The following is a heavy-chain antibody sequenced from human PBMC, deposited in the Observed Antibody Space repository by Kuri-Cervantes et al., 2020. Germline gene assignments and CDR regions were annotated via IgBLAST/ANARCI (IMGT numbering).Heavy chain of an antibody. Sequence: GESLKISCAASGFTFSSNWMTWVRQVPGKGLEWVANIKQDGSEQNYVDSVKGRFTISRDNAKNTLYLQMNSLRAEDTAVYYCARGGRAAGTGWDWFDPWGQGTLVTVSS. CDR3: ARGGRAAGTGWDWFDP. CDR2: IKQDGSEQ. D-gene: IGHD6-13*01. CDR1: GFTFSSNW. J-gene: IGHJ5*02. V-gene: IGHV3-7*01.